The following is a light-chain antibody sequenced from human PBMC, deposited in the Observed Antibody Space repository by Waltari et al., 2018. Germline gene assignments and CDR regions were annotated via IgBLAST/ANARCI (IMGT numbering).Light chain of an antibody. Sequence: QSVLSQPPSASGTPGQRVPLPVSGTSPNVERNYVNCYQHLPGPVPKLLIYRNDQRPSGVPDRFSGSKSGTSASLAISGLQSEDESDYYCAVWDDSLIGRVFGGGTKLTVL. V-gene: IGLV1-47*01. CDR1: SPNVERNY. J-gene: IGLJ3*02. CDR3: AVWDDSLIGRV. CDR2: RND.